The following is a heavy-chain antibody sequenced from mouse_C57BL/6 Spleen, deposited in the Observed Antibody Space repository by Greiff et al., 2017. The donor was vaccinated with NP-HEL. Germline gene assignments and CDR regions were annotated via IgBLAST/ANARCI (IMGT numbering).Heavy chain of an antibody. V-gene: IGHV1-69*01. CDR1: GYTFTSYW. J-gene: IGHJ2*01. CDR3: ARGESTTGVAMEY. Sequence: QVQLQQPGAELVMPGASVKLSCKASGYTFTSYWMQWVKQRPGQGLEWIGDIDPSDSYTNYNQKFKGKSTLTVANSSSTAYMQLSSLTSEDSAVYECARGESTTGVAMEYWGKGTTLTVSS. CDR2: IDPSDSYT. D-gene: IGHD1-1*01.